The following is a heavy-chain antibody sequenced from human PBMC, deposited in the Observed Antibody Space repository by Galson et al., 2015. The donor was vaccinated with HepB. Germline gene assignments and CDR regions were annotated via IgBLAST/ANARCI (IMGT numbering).Heavy chain of an antibody. V-gene: IGHV1-46*03. CDR3: AKMYCGGDCYRLRYYYYGMDV. CDR2: INPSGGST. J-gene: IGHJ6*02. Sequence: GQGLEWMGIINPSGGSTSYAQKFQGRVTMTRDTSTSTVYMELSSLRSEDTAVYYCAKMYCGGDCYRLRYYYYGMDVWGQGTTVTVSS. D-gene: IGHD2-21*02.